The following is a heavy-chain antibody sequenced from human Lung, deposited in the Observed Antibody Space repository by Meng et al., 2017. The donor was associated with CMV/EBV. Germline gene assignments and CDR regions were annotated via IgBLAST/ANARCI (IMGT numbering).Heavy chain of an antibody. CDR1: GFTVSSNY. CDR2: IYSGGST. Sequence: GGSLRLSCAASGFTVSSNYMSWVRQAPGKGLEWVSVIYSGGSTYYADSVKGRFTISRDNSKNTLYLQMNSLRAEDTAVYYCARAPYDFWSSYYYGMDVWGQGTTVTFSS. V-gene: IGHV3-53*01. D-gene: IGHD3-3*01. J-gene: IGHJ6*02. CDR3: ARAPYDFWSSYYYGMDV.